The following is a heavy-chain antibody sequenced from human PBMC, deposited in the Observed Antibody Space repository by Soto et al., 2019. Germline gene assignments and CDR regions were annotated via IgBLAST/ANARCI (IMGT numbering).Heavy chain of an antibody. CDR2: INHSGST. CDR3: PTSRYCSSTSCYKDYYYYYMDV. V-gene: IGHV4-34*01. Sequence: SETLSLTCAVYGGSFSGYYWSWIRQPPGKGLEWIGEINHSGSTNYNPSLKSRVTISVDTSKNQFSLKLSSVTAADTAVYYCPTSRYCSSTSCYKDYYYYYMDVWGKGTTVTVSS. J-gene: IGHJ6*03. D-gene: IGHD2-2*01. CDR1: GGSFSGYY.